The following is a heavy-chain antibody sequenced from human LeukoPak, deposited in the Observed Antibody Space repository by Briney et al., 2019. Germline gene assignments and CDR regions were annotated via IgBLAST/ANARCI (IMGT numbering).Heavy chain of an antibody. Sequence: PGGSLRLSCAASGFTFSSYSMNWVRQAPGKGLEWISYVSYSSSTIYYADSVKGRFTISRDNAKNSLYLQMNSLRDEDTAVYYCARDAHTVRGVNPLDYWGQGTLVTVSS. CDR3: ARDAHTVRGVNPLDY. V-gene: IGHV3-48*02. CDR2: VSYSSSTI. D-gene: IGHD3-10*01. J-gene: IGHJ4*02. CDR1: GFTFSSYS.